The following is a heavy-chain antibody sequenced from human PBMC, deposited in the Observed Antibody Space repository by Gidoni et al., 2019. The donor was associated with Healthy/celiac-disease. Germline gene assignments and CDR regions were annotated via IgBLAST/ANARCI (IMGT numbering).Heavy chain of an antibody. CDR1: GFTGSSNY. J-gene: IGHJ4*02. CDR2: IYSGGST. Sequence: EVQLVESGGGLIQPGGSLRLSCAASGFTGSSNYMSWVRQAPGKGLEWVSVIYSGGSTYYADSVKGRFTISRDNSKNTLYLQMNSLRAEDTAVYYCATSTYYYDSSGYYSRGEFDYWGQGTLVTVSS. V-gene: IGHV3-53*01. D-gene: IGHD3-22*01. CDR3: ATSTYYYDSSGYYSRGEFDY.